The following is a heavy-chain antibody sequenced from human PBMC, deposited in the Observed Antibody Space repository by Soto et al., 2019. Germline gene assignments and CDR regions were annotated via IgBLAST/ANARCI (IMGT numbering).Heavy chain of an antibody. V-gene: IGHV3-23*01. D-gene: IGHD6-19*01. CDR2: ISGSGGST. CDR3: AKRIGYSSGRYYY. CDR1: GFTFSSYA. Sequence: EVQLLESGGGLVQPGGSLRLSCAASGFTFSSYAMSWVRQAPGKGLEWVSAISGSGGSTYYADSVKGRFTISRDNSKNPMDLQMNSLRAEDTAVYYCAKRIGYSSGRYYYWGQGTLVTVSS. J-gene: IGHJ4*02.